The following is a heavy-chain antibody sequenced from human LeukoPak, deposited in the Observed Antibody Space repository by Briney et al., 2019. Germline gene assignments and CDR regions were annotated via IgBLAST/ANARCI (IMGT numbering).Heavy chain of an antibody. V-gene: IGHV4-59*01. D-gene: IGHD2-2*01. J-gene: IGHJ4*02. Sequence: SETLSLTCTVSGGSISSYFWSWIRQPPGKGLGWIGYIYYSGSTNYTPSLKSRVTISVDTSKNQFSLKLSSVTAADTAVYYCARGEYIVVVPAAFLDWGQGTLVTVSS. CDR3: ARGEYIVVVPAAFLD. CDR2: IYYSGST. CDR1: GGSISSYF.